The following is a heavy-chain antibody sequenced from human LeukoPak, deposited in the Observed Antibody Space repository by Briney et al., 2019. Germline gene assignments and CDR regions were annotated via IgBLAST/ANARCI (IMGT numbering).Heavy chain of an antibody. CDR1: GFTFSSYW. Sequence: GGSLRLSCAASGFTFSSYWMSWVRQAPGKGLEWVANIKQDGSEKYYVDSVKGRFTISRDNAKNSLYLQMNSLRAEDTAVYYCAKGSDGSGSYYRRNWFDPWGQGTLVTVSS. V-gene: IGHV3-7*03. D-gene: IGHD3-10*01. CDR2: IKQDGSEK. CDR3: AKGSDGSGSYYRRNWFDP. J-gene: IGHJ5*02.